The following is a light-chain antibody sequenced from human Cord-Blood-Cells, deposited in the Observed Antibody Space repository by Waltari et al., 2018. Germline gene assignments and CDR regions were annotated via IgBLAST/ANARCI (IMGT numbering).Light chain of an antibody. J-gene: IGLJ1*01. Sequence: QSALTQPRSVSGSPGQSVTIPCTGTSSDVGGYNYVSCYQQHPGKAPKLMIYDVSKRPSGVPDRFSGSKSGNTASLTISGLQAEDEADYYCCSYAGSPYVFGTGTKVTVL. CDR1: SSDVGGYNY. CDR3: CSYAGSPYV. V-gene: IGLV2-11*01. CDR2: DVS.